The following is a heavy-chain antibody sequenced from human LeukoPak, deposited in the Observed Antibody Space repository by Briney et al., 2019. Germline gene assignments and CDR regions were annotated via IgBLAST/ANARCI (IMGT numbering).Heavy chain of an antibody. CDR3: ARGVYYYYYYMDV. CDR2: IIPIFGTA. J-gene: IGHJ6*03. CDR1: GGTFSSYA. Sequence: SVKVSCKASGGTFSSYAISWVRQAPGQGLEWMGGIIPIFGTANYAQKFQGRVTITADESTSTAYMELSSLRSEDTAVYHCARGVYYYYYYMDVWGKGTTVTVSS. V-gene: IGHV1-69*13.